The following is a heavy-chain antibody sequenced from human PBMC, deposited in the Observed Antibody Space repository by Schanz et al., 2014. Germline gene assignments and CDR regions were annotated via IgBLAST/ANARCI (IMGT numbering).Heavy chain of an antibody. CDR2: ISGSGAST. CDR3: ARVDSSGYFFDN. Sequence: EVQLVESGGGLVQPGGSLRLSCAASGFTFSSYWMHWVRQVPGKGLEWVSGISGSGASTYYADSVTGRFTMSRDNSKNTVHLQMSSLRVEDTAVYYCARVDSSGYFFDNWGQGTRVTVSS. CDR1: GFTFSSYW. J-gene: IGHJ4*02. D-gene: IGHD3-22*01. V-gene: IGHV3-23*04.